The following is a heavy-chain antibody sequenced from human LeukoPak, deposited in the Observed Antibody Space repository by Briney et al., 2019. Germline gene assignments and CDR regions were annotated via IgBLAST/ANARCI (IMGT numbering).Heavy chain of an antibody. Sequence: GGSLRLSCAASGFTFSSYAMSWVRQAPGTGLEWVSSMTGSSGSTYYADSVKGRFTISRDNSKNILFLQMNSLRADDTAIYYCARSSTNMVLYYFDFWGQGTLVPVSS. CDR3: ARSSTNMVLYYFDF. D-gene: IGHD3-10*01. CDR2: MTGSSGST. J-gene: IGHJ4*02. CDR1: GFTFSSYA. V-gene: IGHV3-23*01.